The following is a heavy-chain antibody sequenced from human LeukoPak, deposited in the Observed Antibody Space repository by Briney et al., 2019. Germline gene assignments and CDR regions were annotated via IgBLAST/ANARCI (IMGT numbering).Heavy chain of an antibody. V-gene: IGHV3-53*01. CDR1: GFTVSSNY. J-gene: IGHJ4*02. Sequence: PGGSLRLSCAASGFTVSSNYMSWVRQAPGKGLEWVSILYSAGATYYADSVRGRFTISRDNSKNTVCLQMNSLRAEDTAVYYCASGGMGARKYYSDPFHYWGQGTLVTVSS. CDR2: LYSAGAT. D-gene: IGHD3-10*01. CDR3: ASGGMGARKYYSDPFHY.